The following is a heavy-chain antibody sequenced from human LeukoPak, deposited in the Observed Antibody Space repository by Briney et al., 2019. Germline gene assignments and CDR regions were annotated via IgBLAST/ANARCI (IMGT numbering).Heavy chain of an antibody. J-gene: IGHJ4*02. D-gene: IGHD1-26*01. CDR1: GYTFTSYD. V-gene: IGHV1-8*01. CDR3: ARGRDRRDSYRTDFDY. CDR2: MNPNSGNT. Sequence: ASVKVSCKASGYTFTSYDINWVRQATGQGLEWMGWMNPNSGNTGYAQKFQGRVTMTRNTSISTAYMELSSLRSEDTAVYYCARGRDRRDSYRTDFDYWGQGTLVTVSS.